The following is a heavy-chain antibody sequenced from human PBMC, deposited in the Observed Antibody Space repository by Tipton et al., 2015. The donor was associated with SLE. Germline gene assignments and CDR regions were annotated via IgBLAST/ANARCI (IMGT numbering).Heavy chain of an antibody. Sequence: LRLSCTVSGGSISSHYWSWIRQPPGKGLEWIGYIYFTGSTNYNPSFKSRVTISVDMSKNQLSLKLTSVTAADTAVYYCARGGGSPSYWGQGTLVTVSS. D-gene: IGHD2-15*01. J-gene: IGHJ4*02. CDR3: ARGGGSPSY. V-gene: IGHV4-59*11. CDR1: GGSISSHY. CDR2: IYFTGST.